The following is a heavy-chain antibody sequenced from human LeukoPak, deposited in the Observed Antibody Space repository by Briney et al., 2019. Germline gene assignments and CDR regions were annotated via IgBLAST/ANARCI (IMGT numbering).Heavy chain of an antibody. CDR2: IYHSGST. D-gene: IGHD6-13*01. CDR1: GGSISSSNW. J-gene: IGHJ6*03. V-gene: IGHV4-4*02. Sequence: SGTLSLTCAVSGGSISSSNWWSWVRQPPGKGLEWIGSIYHSGSTYYNPSLKSRVTISVDTSKNQFSLKLSSVTAADTAVYYCASILSSSYYYYYYMDVWGKGTTVTVSS. CDR3: ASILSSSYYYYYYMDV.